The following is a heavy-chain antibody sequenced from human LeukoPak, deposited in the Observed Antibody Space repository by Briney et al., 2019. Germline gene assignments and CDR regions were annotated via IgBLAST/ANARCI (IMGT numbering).Heavy chain of an antibody. D-gene: IGHD3-3*01. CDR2: INPSGGST. J-gene: IGHJ4*02. V-gene: IGHV1-46*01. CDR3: AGSFDTIFGVVAGNYFDY. CDR1: EYTFTSYY. Sequence: ASVKVSCKASEYTFTSYYMHWVRQAPGQGLEWMGIINPSGGSTSYAQKFQGRVTMTRDTSTSTVYMELSSLRSEDTAVCYCAGSFDTIFGVVAGNYFDYWGQGTLVTVSS.